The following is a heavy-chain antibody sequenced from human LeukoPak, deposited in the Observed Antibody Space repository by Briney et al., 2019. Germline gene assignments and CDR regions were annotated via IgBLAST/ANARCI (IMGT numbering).Heavy chain of an antibody. CDR2: IYSGGST. CDR1: GFTVSSNY. V-gene: IGHV3-53*01. D-gene: IGHD2-2*01. Sequence: PGGSLRLSCAASGFTVSSNYMSWVRQAPGKGLEWVSVIYSGGSTYYADSVKGRFTISRDNSKNTLYLQMNSLRAEDTAVYYCARAPGFNCSSTSCYYYYYMDVWGKGTTVTVSS. CDR3: ARAPGFNCSSTSCYYYYYMDV. J-gene: IGHJ6*03.